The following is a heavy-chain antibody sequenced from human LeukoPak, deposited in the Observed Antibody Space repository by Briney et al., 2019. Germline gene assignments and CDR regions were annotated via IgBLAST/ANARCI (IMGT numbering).Heavy chain of an antibody. CDR2: ISSSSSYI. Sequence: GGSLRLSCAASGFTFTNYWMSWVRQAPGKVLEWVSSISSSSSYIYYADSVKGRFTISRDNAKNSLYLQMNSLRAEDTAVYYCARDKGIAALNHWGQGTLVTVSS. J-gene: IGHJ1*01. CDR3: ARDKGIAALNH. D-gene: IGHD6-13*01. CDR1: GFTFTNYW. V-gene: IGHV3-21*01.